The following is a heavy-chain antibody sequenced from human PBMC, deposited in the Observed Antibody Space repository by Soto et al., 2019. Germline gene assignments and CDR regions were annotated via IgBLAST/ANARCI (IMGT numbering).Heavy chain of an antibody. V-gene: IGHV4-31*03. Sequence: QVQLQESGPGLVKPSETLTLTCSVSGGSISFGGYYWSWIRQYPGKGPEWIGYIYYTGRTDYNPSLKSRLTMSVDTSKSHFSLKLSSATAADTAIYFCARSKGAGRVRDWFDTWGQGILVTVSS. CDR3: ARSKGAGRVRDWFDT. D-gene: IGHD3-10*01. J-gene: IGHJ5*02. CDR2: IYYTGRT. CDR1: GGSISFGGYY.